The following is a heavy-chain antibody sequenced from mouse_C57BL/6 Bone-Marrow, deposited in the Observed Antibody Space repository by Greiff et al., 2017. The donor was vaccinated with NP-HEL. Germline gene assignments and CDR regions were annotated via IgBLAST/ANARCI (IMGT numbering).Heavy chain of an antibody. CDR3: AMSGNDGYDDWYFDV. CDR2: IHPSDSDT. V-gene: IGHV1-74*01. CDR1: GYTFTSYW. J-gene: IGHJ1*03. Sequence: QVQLQQPGAELVKPGASVKVSCKASGYTFTSYWMHWVKQRPGQGLEWIGSIHPSDSDTNYNQKFKGKATLTVDKSSSTAYMQLSSLTSEDSAVYYRAMSGNDGYDDWYFDVWGTGTTVTVSS. D-gene: IGHD2-2*01.